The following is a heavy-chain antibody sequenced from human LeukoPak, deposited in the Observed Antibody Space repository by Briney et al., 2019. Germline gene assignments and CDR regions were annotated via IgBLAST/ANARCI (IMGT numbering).Heavy chain of an antibody. CDR2: IYYRGST. CDR3: ARKGPGNFDP. CDR1: GGSISSYY. Sequence: SETLSLTCTVSGGSISSYYWSWIRQPPGKGLEWIGYIYYRGSTNYNPSLKSRVTISVDTSKNQFSLNLSSATAADTAVYYCARKGPGNFDPWGQGTLVTVSS. J-gene: IGHJ5*02. V-gene: IGHV4-59*01. D-gene: IGHD1-14*01.